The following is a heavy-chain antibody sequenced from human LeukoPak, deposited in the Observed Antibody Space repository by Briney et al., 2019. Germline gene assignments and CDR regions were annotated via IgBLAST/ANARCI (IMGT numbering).Heavy chain of an antibody. D-gene: IGHD3-22*01. CDR3: ARGRHDITMIVVVMTSVSYYLDV. CDR2: INPSGST. CDR1: GGSFSGYH. J-gene: IGHJ6*03. Sequence: SGTLSLTCAVYGGSFSGYHWTWIRQSPGKGLEWIGDINPSGSTYYNPSLKSRLTISVDTSKSQFSLKLRSVTAADTAVYYCARGRHDITMIVVVMTSVSYYLDVWGKGTTVTVS. V-gene: IGHV4-34*01.